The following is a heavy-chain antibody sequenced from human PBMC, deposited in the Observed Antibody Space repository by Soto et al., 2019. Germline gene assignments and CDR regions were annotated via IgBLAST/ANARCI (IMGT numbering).Heavy chain of an antibody. Sequence: LRLSCVASGFTFSSYAMSWVRQAPGKGLEWVSGINGRGDSTSQADSVKGRFTISRDNSKNTLYLQMNSLRAADTAVYYCAKRAYGGITSWFDPWGQGTLVTVSS. J-gene: IGHJ5*02. CDR2: INGRGDST. CDR1: GFTFSSYA. V-gene: IGHV3-23*01. D-gene: IGHD4-17*01. CDR3: AKRAYGGITSWFDP.